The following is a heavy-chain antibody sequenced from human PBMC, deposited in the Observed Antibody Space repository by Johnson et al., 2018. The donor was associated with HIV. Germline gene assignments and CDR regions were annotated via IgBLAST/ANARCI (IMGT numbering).Heavy chain of an antibody. J-gene: IGHJ3*02. CDR3: AREPRIAAFRDAFDI. CDR1: GFTLSNYG. CDR2: ISYDGSNK. Sequence: QVQLVESGGGVVQPGRSLRLSCAASGFTLSNYGIHWVRQAPGKGLEWVAVISYDGSNKYYADSVKGRFTISRDNSKNTLYLQMNSLRAEDTAVYYCAREPRIAAFRDAFDIWGHGTMVTVSS. V-gene: IGHV3-30*03. D-gene: IGHD6-6*01.